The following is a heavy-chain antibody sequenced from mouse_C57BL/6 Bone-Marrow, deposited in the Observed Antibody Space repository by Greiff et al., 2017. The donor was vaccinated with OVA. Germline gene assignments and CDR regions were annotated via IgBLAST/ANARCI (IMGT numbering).Heavy chain of an antibody. J-gene: IGHJ2*01. Sequence: EVQVVESGAELVRPGASVKLSCTASGFNIKDDYMHWVKQRPEQGLEWIGWIDPANGDTEYASKFQGKATITAATTSNTAYLQLSSLTSEDTAVYYCTSYGNFDYWGQGTTLTVSS. CDR3: TSYGNFDY. CDR2: IDPANGDT. D-gene: IGHD2-1*01. V-gene: IGHV14-4*01. CDR1: GFNIKDDY.